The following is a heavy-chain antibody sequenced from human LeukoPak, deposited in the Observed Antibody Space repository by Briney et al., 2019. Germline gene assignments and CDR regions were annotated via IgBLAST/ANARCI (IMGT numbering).Heavy chain of an antibody. CDR3: ARESIAARLDAFDI. CDR2: IYTSGST. Sequence: SETQSLTCTVSGGSISSYYWSWIRQPAGKGLEWIGRIYTSGSTNYNPSLKSRVTMSVDTSKNQFSLKLSSVTAADTAVYYCARESIAARLDAFDIWGQGTMVTVSS. CDR1: GGSISSYY. D-gene: IGHD6-6*01. V-gene: IGHV4-4*07. J-gene: IGHJ3*02.